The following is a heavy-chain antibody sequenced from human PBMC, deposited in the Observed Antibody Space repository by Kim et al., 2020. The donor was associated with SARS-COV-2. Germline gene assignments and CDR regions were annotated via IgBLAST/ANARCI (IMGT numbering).Heavy chain of an antibody. CDR1: GFTFIGSA. D-gene: IGHD2-15*01. CDR3: AAVRDCSGGSCYYDGLGWLDP. Sequence: SVKVSCKASGFTFIGSAIQWVRQARGQRLEWIGWIVVGSGNINYALKFQERVTITGDTSTRTAYMELSSLTSDDTAVYYCAAVRDCSGGSCYYDGLGWLDPWGQGTLVTVSS. V-gene: IGHV1-58*02. CDR2: IVVGSGNI. J-gene: IGHJ5*02.